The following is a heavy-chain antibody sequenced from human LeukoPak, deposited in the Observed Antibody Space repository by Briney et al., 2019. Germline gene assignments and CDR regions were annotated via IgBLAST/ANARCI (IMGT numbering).Heavy chain of an antibody. CDR3: ARNSGYDSIDY. D-gene: IGHD5-12*01. J-gene: IGHJ4*02. V-gene: IGHV4-59*01. Sequence: SETLSLTCIVSVGSISSYYWSWIRQPPGKGLEWIGYIYNSGNTNYNPSLKSRVTISVDTSKNQFSLKLSSVTPADTAVYYCARNSGYDSIDYWGQGTLVTVSS. CDR2: IYNSGNT. CDR1: VGSISSYY.